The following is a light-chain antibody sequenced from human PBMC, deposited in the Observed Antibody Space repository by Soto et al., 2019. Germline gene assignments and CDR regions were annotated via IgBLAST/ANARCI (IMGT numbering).Light chain of an antibody. CDR2: KAS. CDR1: QSISSL. V-gene: IGKV1-5*03. CDR3: QQYDNASWT. Sequence: DIQMTQSPSTLSASVGDRVIITCRASQSISSLLAWYQQKPGKAPNLLIYKASTLKSGVPSRFSGSGSGTAFTLTISSLQPDVFATYYCQQYDNASWTFGQGTKVEIK. J-gene: IGKJ1*01.